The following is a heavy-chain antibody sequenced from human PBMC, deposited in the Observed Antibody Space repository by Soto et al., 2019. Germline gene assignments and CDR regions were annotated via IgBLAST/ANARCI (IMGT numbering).Heavy chain of an antibody. J-gene: IGHJ6*02. CDR3: ARDVHGYYDFWSGYYTDYYYYGMDV. Sequence: GASVKVSCKASGYTFTSYGISWVRQAPGQGLEWMGWISAYNGNTNYAQKLQGRVTMTTDTSTSTAYMELRSLRSDDTAVYYCARDVHGYYDFWSGYYTDYYYYGMDVWGQGTTVTVSS. CDR1: GYTFTSYG. V-gene: IGHV1-18*04. CDR2: ISAYNGNT. D-gene: IGHD3-3*01.